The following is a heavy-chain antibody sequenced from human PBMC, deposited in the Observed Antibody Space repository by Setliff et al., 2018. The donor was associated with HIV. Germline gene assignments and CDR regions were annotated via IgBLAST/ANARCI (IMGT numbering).Heavy chain of an antibody. J-gene: IGHJ3*02. D-gene: IGHD6-13*01. Sequence: LSLTCAVYGDSFSGSYWSWIRQSPGTGLEWIGEVNHNGGTNYNPSLKSRVVVSVDRSKNQFPLKLISVTAADTAVYYCTRKKAGQFGAFNMWGRGTLVTVSS. CDR3: TRKKAGQFGAFNM. CDR1: GDSFSGSY. CDR2: VNHNGGT. V-gene: IGHV4-34*01.